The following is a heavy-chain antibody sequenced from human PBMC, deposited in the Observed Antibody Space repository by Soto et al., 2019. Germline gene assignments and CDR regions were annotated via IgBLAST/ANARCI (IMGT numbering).Heavy chain of an antibody. CDR2: IWYDGSNK. CDR1: GFTFSSYG. V-gene: IGHV3-33*01. Sequence: GGSLRLSCAASGFTFSSYGMHWVRQAPGKGLEWVAVIWYDGSNKYYADSAKGRFTISRDNSKNTLYLQMNSLRAEDTAVYYCARDGDTAMVTYYYGMDVWGQGTTVTVSS. CDR3: ARDGDTAMVTYYYGMDV. J-gene: IGHJ6*02. D-gene: IGHD5-18*01.